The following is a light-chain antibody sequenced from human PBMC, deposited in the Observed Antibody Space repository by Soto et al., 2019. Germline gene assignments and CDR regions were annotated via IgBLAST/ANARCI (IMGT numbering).Light chain of an antibody. CDR3: QHYCYSQWT. J-gene: IGKJ2*01. V-gene: IGKV3-20*01. CDR1: QTGNNDY. Sequence: IVLTQSPGTLSLSPGGRATLSCRASQTGNNDYLAWYQHKSGQAPRLVVYGVYTSASGIPDRFSGSGSGTDFTLTITCLEPEDSAVYFCQHYCYSQWTLGQG. CDR2: GVY.